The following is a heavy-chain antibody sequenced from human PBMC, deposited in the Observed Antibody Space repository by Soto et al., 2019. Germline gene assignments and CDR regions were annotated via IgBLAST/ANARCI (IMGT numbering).Heavy chain of an antibody. CDR1: GFTFSSYA. D-gene: IGHD4-4*01. CDR3: AKERGVTTLVYYYYGMDV. Sequence: LRLSCAASGFTFSSYAMSWVRQAPGKGLEWVSAISGSGGSTYYADSVKGRFTISRDNSKNTLYLQMNSLRAEDTAVYYCAKERGVTTLVYYYYGMDVWGQGTTVTVSS. CDR2: ISGSGGST. J-gene: IGHJ6*02. V-gene: IGHV3-23*01.